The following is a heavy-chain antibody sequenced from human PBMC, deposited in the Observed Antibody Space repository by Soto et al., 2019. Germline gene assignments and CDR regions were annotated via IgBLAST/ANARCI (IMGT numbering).Heavy chain of an antibody. V-gene: IGHV3-11*06. CDR1: EFTISPSY. CDR3: ARKTGQLALYYFDY. J-gene: IGHJ4*02. CDR2: ISSSSSYT. D-gene: IGHD2-2*01. Sequence: PGGSLRLSCAASEFTISPSYMSWVRQAAGKGLEWVSYISSSSSYTNYADSVKGRFTISRDNAKNSLYLQMNSLRAEDTAVYYCARKTGQLALYYFDYWGQGTLVTVSS.